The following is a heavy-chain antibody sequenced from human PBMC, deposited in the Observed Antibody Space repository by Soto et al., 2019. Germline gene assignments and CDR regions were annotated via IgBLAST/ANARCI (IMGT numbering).Heavy chain of an antibody. Sequence: QVQLVQSGAEVKKPGASVKVSCKASGYTFTGYYMHWVRQAPGQGLEWMGWINPNSSGTNYAQKFQGWVTMTRDTSISTAYMELSRLRSDDTAVYYCAREGIAARPSWWVIRDYYYGMDVWGQGTTVTVSS. V-gene: IGHV1-2*04. CDR1: GYTFTGYY. J-gene: IGHJ6*02. CDR2: INPNSSGT. D-gene: IGHD6-6*01. CDR3: AREGIAARPSWWVIRDYYYGMDV.